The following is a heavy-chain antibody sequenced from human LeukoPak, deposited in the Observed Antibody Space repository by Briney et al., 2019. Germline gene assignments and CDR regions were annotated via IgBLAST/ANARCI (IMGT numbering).Heavy chain of an antibody. CDR3: ARSNAHLVGYVDT. CDR1: GDSLSTYY. V-gene: IGHV4-59*01. CDR2: IHYSGST. J-gene: IGHJ5*02. Sequence: SETLSLTCTVSGDSLSTYYWSWIRQPPGKGLEWIGYIHYSGSTNYNPSLKSRVTISVKTPKNQFSLKLNSMTAADTALYYCARSNAHLVGYVDTWGQGTLVTVSS. D-gene: IGHD2-8*02.